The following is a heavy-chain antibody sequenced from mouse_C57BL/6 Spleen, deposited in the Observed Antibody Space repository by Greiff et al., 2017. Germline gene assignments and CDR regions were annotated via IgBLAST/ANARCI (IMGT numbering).Heavy chain of an antibody. CDR2: ISSGGDYI. V-gene: IGHV5-9-1*02. Sequence: EVQLQESGEGLVKPGGSLKLSCAASGFTFSSYAMSWVRQTPEKRLEWVAYISSGGDYIYYADPVKGRFTISRDNARNTLYLQMSSLKSEDTAMYYCTRDTFYYAMDYWGQGTSVTVSS. CDR1: GFTFSSYA. J-gene: IGHJ4*01. D-gene: IGHD5-1-1*01. CDR3: TRDTFYYAMDY.